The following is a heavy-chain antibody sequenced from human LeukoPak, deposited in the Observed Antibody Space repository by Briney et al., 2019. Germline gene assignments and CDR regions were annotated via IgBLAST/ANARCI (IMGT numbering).Heavy chain of an antibody. Sequence: GGSLRLSCAASVFTFSNYWMHWVRQAPGKGVEWVANINLDGREKYYVDSVKGRFTISRDNAKHSLYLQMNSLRAEHTAVYYCAREFYQVVTSYSAFDIWGQGTMVTVSS. J-gene: IGHJ3*02. CDR2: INLDGREK. V-gene: IGHV3-7*01. CDR1: VFTFSNYW. CDR3: AREFYQVVTSYSAFDI. D-gene: IGHD4-23*01.